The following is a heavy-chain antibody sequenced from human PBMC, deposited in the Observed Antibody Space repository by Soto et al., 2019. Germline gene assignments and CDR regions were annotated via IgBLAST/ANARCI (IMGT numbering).Heavy chain of an antibody. D-gene: IGHD4-17*01. CDR2: ISYNGATT. CDR1: GFSFSTYA. CDR3: AKTPTVTKGAYYFDY. V-gene: IGHV3-23*01. Sequence: EVQLLESGGGLVQPGGSLRLSCAVYGFSFSTYAMTWVRQAPGKGLEWVSVISYNGATTSYADSVKGRFAISRDNSKNTVYLQMNSLRVEDTAVYHCAKTPTVTKGAYYFDYWGQGTLVTVSS. J-gene: IGHJ4*02.